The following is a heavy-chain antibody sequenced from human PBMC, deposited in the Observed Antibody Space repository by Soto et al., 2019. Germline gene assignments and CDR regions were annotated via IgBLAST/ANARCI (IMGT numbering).Heavy chain of an antibody. Sequence: PGGSLRLSCAASGVTFSSYEMNRVRQAPGKGLRWFSYISSSARTIYYADSVKGQFTIPRDKAQNSLYLQTNSLRADDTAVYYCARQPFLHGYSNGNWFHPWGQGTLVTVSS. CDR1: GVTFSSYE. V-gene: IGHV3-48*03. CDR2: ISSSARTI. D-gene: IGHD4-4*01. J-gene: IGHJ5*02. CDR3: ARQPFLHGYSNGNWFHP.